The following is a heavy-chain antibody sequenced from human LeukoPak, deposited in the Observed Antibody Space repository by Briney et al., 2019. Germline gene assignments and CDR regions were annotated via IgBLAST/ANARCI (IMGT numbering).Heavy chain of an antibody. CDR1: GFTFSTHW. CDR3: ATGRAAHLFDY. V-gene: IGHV3-7*01. CDR2: VKGDGSEK. J-gene: IGHJ4*02. D-gene: IGHD6-6*01. Sequence: PGGSLRLSCAASGFTFSTHWMIWVRQAPGKGLEWVANVKGDGSEKYYVDSVKGRFAISRDNAKNSLCLQMNSLRAEDTAVYYCATGRAAHLFDYWGQGTLVTVSS.